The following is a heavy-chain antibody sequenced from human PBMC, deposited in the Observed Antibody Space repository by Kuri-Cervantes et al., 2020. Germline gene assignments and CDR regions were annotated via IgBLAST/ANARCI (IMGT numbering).Heavy chain of an antibody. CDR2: ISSSSSTI. Sequence: GESLKISCAASGFTFSSYAMSWVRQAPGKGLEWVSYISSSSSTIYYADSVKGRFTISRDNAKNSLYLQMNSLRDEDTAVYYCAREGGFASGSSPLHYYYGMDVWGQGTTVTVSS. V-gene: IGHV3-48*02. D-gene: IGHD3-10*01. J-gene: IGHJ6*02. CDR1: GFTFSSYA. CDR3: AREGGFASGSSPLHYYYGMDV.